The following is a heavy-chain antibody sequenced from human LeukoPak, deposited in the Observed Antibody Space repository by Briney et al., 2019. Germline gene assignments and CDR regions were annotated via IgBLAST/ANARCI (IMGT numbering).Heavy chain of an antibody. CDR3: ARGSMYASDPFDY. CDR1: GFTFSHYG. CDR2: ISSSSSTI. J-gene: IGHJ4*02. Sequence: GGSLRLSCAASGFTFSHYGMSWVRQAPGKGLEWVSYISSSSSTIYYADSVKGRFTISRDNAKNSLYLQMNSLRAEDTAVYYCARGSMYASDPFDYWGQGTLVTVSS. D-gene: IGHD2-8*01. V-gene: IGHV3-48*01.